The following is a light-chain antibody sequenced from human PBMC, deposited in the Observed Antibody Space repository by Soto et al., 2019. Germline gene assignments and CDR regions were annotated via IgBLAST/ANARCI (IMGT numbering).Light chain of an antibody. CDR1: RDAYNGY. CDR3: QHDGHPQWT. Sequence: EIVLTQSPDTLSLSPGERATLSCRASRDAYNGYLAWYQQRPGQAPTLLIYGVLRRANGIPDRFSGSGFGTDFTLAITRLETEDFAVYYCQHDGHPQWTFGQGTRVEIK. CDR2: GVL. V-gene: IGKV3-20*01. J-gene: IGKJ1*01.